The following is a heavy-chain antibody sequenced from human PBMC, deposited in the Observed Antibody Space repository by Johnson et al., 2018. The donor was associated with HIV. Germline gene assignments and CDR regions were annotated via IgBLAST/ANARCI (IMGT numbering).Heavy chain of an antibody. D-gene: IGHD1-26*01. J-gene: IGHJ3*02. CDR2: ISYDGTNK. CDR3: AKRYSGSLRDTFDI. Sequence: QVLLVESGGGVVQPGRSLRLSCAASGFTFSNYDIHWVRQAPGKGLEWVACISYDGTNKYYADSVKGRFTISRDNSKNTLYLQMNSLRAEDTAVYYCAKRYSGSLRDTFDIWGQGTMVTVSS. V-gene: IGHV3-30*18. CDR1: GFTFSNYD.